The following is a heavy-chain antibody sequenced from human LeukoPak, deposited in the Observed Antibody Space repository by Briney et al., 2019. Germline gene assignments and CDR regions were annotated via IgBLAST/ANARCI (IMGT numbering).Heavy chain of an antibody. V-gene: IGHV3-30*04. CDR1: GFTFNSYH. CDR3: ARQSLGASGLDH. Sequence: GGSLRLSCAVSGFTFNSYHMHWVRQAPNKGLDWVAVVPHDGSSASHAASVNGRFTISRDNPKDTVFLQMNSLRVDDTAIYYCARQSLGASGLDHWGQGVLVTVSS. D-gene: IGHD1-26*01. J-gene: IGHJ4*02. CDR2: VPHDGSSA.